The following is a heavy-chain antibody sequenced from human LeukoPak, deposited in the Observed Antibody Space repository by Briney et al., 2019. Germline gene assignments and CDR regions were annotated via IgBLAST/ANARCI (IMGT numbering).Heavy chain of an antibody. CDR3: ATRGHYADGETVDV. D-gene: IGHD4-17*01. Sequence: PSETLSRTCAVSDNSINRGLFWGWNRQTPGKGLEWIGVLGHTGSTHYNPSLKSRVTISIDTSKNQFSLKVTSVTAADTAVYYCATRGHYADGETVDVWGKGTPVTVSS. CDR2: LGHTGST. V-gene: IGHV4-38-2*01. J-gene: IGHJ6*04. CDR1: DNSINRGLF.